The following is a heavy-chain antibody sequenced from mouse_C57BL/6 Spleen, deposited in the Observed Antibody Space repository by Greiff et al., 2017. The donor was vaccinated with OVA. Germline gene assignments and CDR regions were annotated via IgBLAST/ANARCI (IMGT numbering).Heavy chain of an antibody. CDR3: ARRYYGSSYNYFDY. V-gene: IGHV1-54*01. Sequence: VQLVESGAELVRPGTSVKVSCKASGYAFTNYLIEWVKQRPGQGLEWIRVINPGSGGTNYNEKFKGKATLTADKSSSTAYMQLSSLTSEDSAVYFCARRYYGSSYNYFDYWGQGTTLTVSS. CDR1: GYAFTNYL. D-gene: IGHD1-1*01. CDR2: INPGSGGT. J-gene: IGHJ2*01.